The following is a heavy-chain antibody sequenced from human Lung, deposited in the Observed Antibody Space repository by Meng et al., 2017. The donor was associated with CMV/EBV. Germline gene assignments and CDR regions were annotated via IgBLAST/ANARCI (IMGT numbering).Heavy chain of an antibody. V-gene: IGHV1-8*01. Sequence: AXVXVSXXASGYTFTSYDISWVRQAPGQGLEWMGWMNPNSGNTASAQNFQGRVTMTRNTSISTAYMELSSLRSEDTAVYYCERAVYCIGTTCFFYPMDVWGQGTXVTVSS. CDR2: MNPNSGNT. D-gene: IGHD2-2*01. CDR3: ERAVYCIGTTCFFYPMDV. CDR1: GYTFTSYD. J-gene: IGHJ6*02.